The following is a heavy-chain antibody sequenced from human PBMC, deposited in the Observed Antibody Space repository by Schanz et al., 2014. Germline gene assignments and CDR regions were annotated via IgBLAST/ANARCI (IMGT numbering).Heavy chain of an antibody. J-gene: IGHJ6*02. CDR1: GFIFSSYG. V-gene: IGHV3-33*01. CDR2: IWYDGSNK. Sequence: VLLVESGGGVVQPGRSLRLSCAASGFIFSSYGLHWVRQAPGKGLEWVAFIWYDGSNKYYADSVKGRFTISRDNSKNTLYLQMNSLRAEDTALYYCARDSGPYYDKSMDVWGQGTTVAVSS. D-gene: IGHD3-9*01. CDR3: ARDSGPYYDKSMDV.